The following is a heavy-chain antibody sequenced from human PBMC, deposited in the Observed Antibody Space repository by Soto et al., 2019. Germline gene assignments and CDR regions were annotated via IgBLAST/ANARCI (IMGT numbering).Heavy chain of an antibody. V-gene: IGHV4-30-4*01. D-gene: IGHD3-3*01. CDR2: IYYSGST. J-gene: IGHJ4*02. Sequence: TLSLTCTVSGGSISSGDYYWSWFRQPPGKGLEWIGYIYYSGSTYYNPSLKSRVTISVDTSKNQFSLKLSSVTAAETAVYYCAREGRHFGVARGPLDYWGQGTLVTVSS. CDR1: GGSISSGDYY. CDR3: AREGRHFGVARGPLDY.